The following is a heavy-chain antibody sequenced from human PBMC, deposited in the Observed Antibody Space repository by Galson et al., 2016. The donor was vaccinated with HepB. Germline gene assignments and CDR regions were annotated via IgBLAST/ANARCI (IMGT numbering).Heavy chain of an antibody. D-gene: IGHD5-18*01. CDR3: ARDRPEGYSYGYGMDV. CDR2: IYYSGIT. V-gene: IGHV4-59*12. CDR1: GGSISSDY. J-gene: IGHJ6*02. Sequence: SETLFLTCTVSGGSISSDYWTWIRQPPGKGLEWIGYIYYSGITNYNPSLKSRVTISVDTSKKQFSLKLSSVTAADTAVYYCARDRPEGYSYGYGMDVWGQGTTVTVSS.